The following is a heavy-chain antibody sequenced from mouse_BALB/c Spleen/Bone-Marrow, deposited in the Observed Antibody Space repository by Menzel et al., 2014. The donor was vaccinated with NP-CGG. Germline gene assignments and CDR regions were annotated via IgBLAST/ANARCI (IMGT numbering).Heavy chain of an antibody. D-gene: IGHD2-1*01. Sequence: LVESGAELVKPGASVKLSCKASGYTFTSYWMHWVKQRPGQGLEWIGEINPSNGRTNYNEKFKSKATLTVDKSSSTAYMQLSSLTSEDSAVYYRARCYYGNYFDYWGQGTTLTVSS. V-gene: IGHV1S81*02. CDR2: INPSNGRT. J-gene: IGHJ2*01. CDR3: ARCYYGNYFDY. CDR1: GYTFTSYW.